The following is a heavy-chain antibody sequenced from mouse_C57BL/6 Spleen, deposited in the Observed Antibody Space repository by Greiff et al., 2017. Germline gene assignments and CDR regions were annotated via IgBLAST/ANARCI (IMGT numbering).Heavy chain of an antibody. CDR1: GYTFTSYW. CDR3: ARGNYYGSSYGYFDY. Sequence: VKLQQPGAELVMPGASVKLSCKASGYTFTSYWMHWVKQRPGQGLEWIGEIDPSDSYTNYNQKFKGKSTLTVDKSSSTAYMQLSSLTSEDSAVYYCARGNYYGSSYGYFDYWGQGTTLTVSS. J-gene: IGHJ2*01. CDR2: IDPSDSYT. V-gene: IGHV1-69*01. D-gene: IGHD1-1*01.